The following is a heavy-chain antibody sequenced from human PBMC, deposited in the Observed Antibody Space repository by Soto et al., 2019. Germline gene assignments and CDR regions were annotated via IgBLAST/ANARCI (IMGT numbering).Heavy chain of an antibody. CDR1: GGSVCSGGYY. V-gene: IGHV4-31*03. CDR3: ARGRFVDFWSGTRRLNWFDP. CDR2: IYYSGST. D-gene: IGHD3-3*01. Sequence: SETPSLSCTVSGGSVCSGGYYWSWIRQHPGKGLEWIGYIYYSGSTYYNPSLKSRVTISVDTSKNQFSLKLSSVTAADTAVYYCARGRFVDFWSGTRRLNWFDPWGQGTLVTVSS. J-gene: IGHJ5*02.